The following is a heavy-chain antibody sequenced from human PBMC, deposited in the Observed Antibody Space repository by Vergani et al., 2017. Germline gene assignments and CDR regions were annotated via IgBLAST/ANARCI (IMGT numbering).Heavy chain of an antibody. D-gene: IGHD3-3*01. Sequence: QVQLVQSGAEVKKPGASVKVSCKASGYTFTSYYMHWVRQAPGQGLEWMGWINPNSGGTNYAQKFQGRVTITADESTSTAYMELSSLRSEDTAVYYCASSLNDFWSGYYSGGFDYWGQGTLVTVSS. V-gene: IGHV1-2*02. CDR3: ASSLNDFWSGYYSGGFDY. CDR2: INPNSGGT. CDR1: GYTFTSYY. J-gene: IGHJ4*02.